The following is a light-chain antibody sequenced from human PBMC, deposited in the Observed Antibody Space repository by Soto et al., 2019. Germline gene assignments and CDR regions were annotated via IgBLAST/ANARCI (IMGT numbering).Light chain of an antibody. CDR1: SSNIGAGYE. CDR2: ENN. Sequence: QSVRTQPPSVSEAPGQRVTSSCTGSSSNIGAGYEAHWYQQVPGTAPKLLIYENNNRPSGVPDRFSGSKSGTSASLAITGLQAEDEAEYYCQSYDSSLSGYVFGTGTKVTVL. CDR3: QSYDSSLSGYV. V-gene: IGLV1-40*01. J-gene: IGLJ1*01.